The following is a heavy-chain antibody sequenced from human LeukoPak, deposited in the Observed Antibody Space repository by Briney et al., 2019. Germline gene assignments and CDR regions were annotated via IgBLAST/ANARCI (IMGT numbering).Heavy chain of an antibody. CDR3: ARIFGYSSIYYFDY. J-gene: IGHJ4*02. D-gene: IGHD6-13*01. V-gene: IGHV3-48*04. Sequence: PGGSLRLSCVASGFTFSSYGMNWVRQAPGKGLEWVSYISSGRITTDYADSVKGRFTLSRDNAKNSLYLQMNSLRAEDTAVYYCARIFGYSSIYYFDYWGQGTLVTVSS. CDR2: ISSGRITT. CDR1: GFTFSSYG.